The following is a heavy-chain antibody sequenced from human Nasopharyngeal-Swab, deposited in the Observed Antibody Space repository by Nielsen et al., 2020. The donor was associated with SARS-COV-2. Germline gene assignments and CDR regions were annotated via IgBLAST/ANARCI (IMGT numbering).Heavy chain of an antibody. J-gene: IGHJ5*02. Sequence: ASVQVSCKCSGYNFNRNDINWVRQAPGQGLEWMGWMNPKSGEVGYEQKFQGRVTMTRNTATATVYMELSGLRHEDTAVYYCARGAFGLDHSWFDPWGQGTLVTVSS. V-gene: IGHV1-8*01. CDR3: ARGAFGLDHSWFDP. D-gene: IGHD3/OR15-3a*01. CDR1: GYNFNRND. CDR2: MNPKSGEV.